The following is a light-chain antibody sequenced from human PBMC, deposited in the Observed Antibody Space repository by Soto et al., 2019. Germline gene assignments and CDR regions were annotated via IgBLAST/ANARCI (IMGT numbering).Light chain of an antibody. CDR1: NSNIGRNT. V-gene: IGLV1-44*01. Sequence: QSVLTQPPSASGTPGQRVTMSCSGSNSNIGRNTVNWYQQLPGTAPKLLIYINSQRPSGVPDRFSGSKSGTSASLAISGLQSGDEADYYCAAWDDSLNGDVFGTGTKLTVL. CDR2: INS. J-gene: IGLJ1*01. CDR3: AAWDDSLNGDV.